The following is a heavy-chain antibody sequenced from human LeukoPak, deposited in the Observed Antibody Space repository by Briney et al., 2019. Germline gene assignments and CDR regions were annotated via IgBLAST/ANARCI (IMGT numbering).Heavy chain of an antibody. Sequence: ASVKVSCKSSGYTFPSYGISWVRQAPGQGLEWMGWISAYNGNTNYAQKLQGRVAMTTDTSTSTAYMELRSLRSDDTAVYYCARVNYDFWSGVFDPWGQGTLVTVSS. J-gene: IGHJ5*02. CDR3: ARVNYDFWSGVFDP. V-gene: IGHV1-18*01. D-gene: IGHD3-3*01. CDR2: ISAYNGNT. CDR1: GYTFPSYG.